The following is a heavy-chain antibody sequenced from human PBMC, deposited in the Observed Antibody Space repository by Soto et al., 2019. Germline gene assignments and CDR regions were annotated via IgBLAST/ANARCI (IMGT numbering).Heavy chain of an antibody. D-gene: IGHD6-25*01. V-gene: IGHV4-39*01. J-gene: IGHJ4*02. Sequence: SWTLSLSRTVSGDSMTCYHYYWAWIRQAPGKGLEWVGSIYNGGGNTYYSPSLKSRVTISVDTSNNQFFLRLNSVTATDTAVYFCAGGSSSAWIDFCGQGTLVTVSS. CDR1: GDSMTCYHYY. CDR2: IYNGGGNT. CDR3: AGGSSSAWIDF.